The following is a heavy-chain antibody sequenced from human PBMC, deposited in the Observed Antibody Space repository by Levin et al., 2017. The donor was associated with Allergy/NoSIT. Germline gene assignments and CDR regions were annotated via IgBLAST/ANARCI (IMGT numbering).Heavy chain of an antibody. J-gene: IGHJ3*02. CDR2: INHSGST. CDR1: GGSFSDHY. CDR3: ARRDYIWGGYRHRAVDI. D-gene: IGHD3-16*02. Sequence: PSETLSLTCAVYGGSFSDHYWSWIRQVPGRGLEWIGEINHSGSTDSNPSLKSRLTISVDTSKNQHSLKLSSVTAAATAVYYCARRDYIWGGYRHRAVDIWGQGTMVTVSS. V-gene: IGHV4-34*01.